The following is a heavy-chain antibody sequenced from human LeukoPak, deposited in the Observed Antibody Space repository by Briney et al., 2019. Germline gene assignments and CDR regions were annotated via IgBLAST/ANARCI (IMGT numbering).Heavy chain of an antibody. CDR1: GFTFDVFV. Sequence: PGGSLRLSCAASGFTFDVFVMNWVRQAPGKGLEWVSSISSTLDNTYYADSVKGRFTISRDNSINTLYLQMNSLRAADTAVYYCAKGTVRFLEWGQRRYFDYWGQGALVTVSS. J-gene: IGHJ4*02. V-gene: IGHV3-23*01. CDR3: AKGTVRFLEWGQRRYFDY. D-gene: IGHD3-3*01. CDR2: ISSTLDNT.